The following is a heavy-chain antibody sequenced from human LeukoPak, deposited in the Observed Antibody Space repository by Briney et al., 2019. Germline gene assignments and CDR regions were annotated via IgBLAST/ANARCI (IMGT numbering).Heavy chain of an antibody. J-gene: IGHJ5*02. D-gene: IGHD3-22*01. CDR2: TYYRSKWYN. CDR3: ARGNYYDSSGLDWFDP. V-gene: IGHV6-1*01. CDR1: GDSVSSNSAA. Sequence: SQTLSLTCAISGDSVSSNSAAWNWIRQSPSRGLEWLGRTYYRSKWYNDYAVSVKSRITINPDTSKNQFSLKLSSVTAADTAVYYCARGNYYDSSGLDWFDPWGQGTLVTVSS.